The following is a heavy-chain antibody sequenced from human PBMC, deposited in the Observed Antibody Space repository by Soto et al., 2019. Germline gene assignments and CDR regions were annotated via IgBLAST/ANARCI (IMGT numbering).Heavy chain of an antibody. Sequence: SETLSLSCAVYGGSFSTYYWSWIRQPPGKGLEWLGEINHRGSTNYYPSLKSRLTISVDTSKNQFSLNLISVTAADRAVYYCARGLNWNYGAFDYWGQGTLVTVSS. CDR3: ARGLNWNYGAFDY. CDR1: GGSFSTYY. J-gene: IGHJ4*02. D-gene: IGHD1-7*01. V-gene: IGHV4-34*01. CDR2: INHRGST.